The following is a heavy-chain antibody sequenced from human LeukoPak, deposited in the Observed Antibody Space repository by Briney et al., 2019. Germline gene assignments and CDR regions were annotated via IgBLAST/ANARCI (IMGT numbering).Heavy chain of an antibody. V-gene: IGHV3-7*04. J-gene: IGHJ4*02. CDR1: GFTFSSYW. CDR2: INQDGSQK. D-gene: IGHD2-15*01. CDR3: ARVYCSGGGCYSYFDY. Sequence: GGSLRLSCAASGFTFSSYWMSWVRQAPGKGLEWVANINQDGSQKYYVDSVKDRFTISRDNAKNSLYLQMNSLRAEDTAVYYCARVYCSGGGCYSYFDYWGQGTLVTVSS.